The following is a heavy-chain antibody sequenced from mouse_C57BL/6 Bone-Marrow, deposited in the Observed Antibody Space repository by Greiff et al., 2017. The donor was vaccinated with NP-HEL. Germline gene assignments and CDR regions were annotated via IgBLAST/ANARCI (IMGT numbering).Heavy chain of an antibody. CDR1: GYTFTSYW. Sequence: QVQLQQPGAELVMPGASVKLSCKASGYTFTSYWMHWVKQRPGQGLEWIGEIDPSDSYTNYNQKFKGKSTLTVDKSSSAAYMQLSSLTSEDSAVYYGAREGMVWGYPFAYWGQGTLVTVSA. V-gene: IGHV1-69*01. CDR2: IDPSDSYT. J-gene: IGHJ3*01. D-gene: IGHD2-1*01. CDR3: AREGMVWGYPFAY.